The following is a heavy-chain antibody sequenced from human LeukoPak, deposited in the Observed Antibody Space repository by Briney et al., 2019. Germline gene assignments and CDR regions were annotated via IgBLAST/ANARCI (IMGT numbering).Heavy chain of an antibody. V-gene: IGHV1-18*01. CDR3: SRSYYSSSWYYFDH. CDR1: GYTFNNFG. J-gene: IGHJ4*02. D-gene: IGHD2-15*01. CDR2: ISIGDGRT. Sequence: ASVKVSCKTSGYTFNNFGITWVGQAPGQGPEWIGWISIGDGRTHYGRKFQDRVSMTREMSSNTAFLELSSLRSDDTAVYFCSRSYYSSSWYYFDHWGQGTLVIVSS.